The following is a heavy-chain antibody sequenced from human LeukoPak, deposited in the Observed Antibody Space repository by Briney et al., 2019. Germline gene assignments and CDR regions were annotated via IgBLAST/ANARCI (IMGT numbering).Heavy chain of an antibody. J-gene: IGHJ4*02. Sequence: PSETLSLTCTVSGYSISSGYYWGWIRRPPGKGLEWIGSIYYSGSTYYSPSLKSRVTISVDTSKNQFSLKLSSVTAADTAVYYCARAALRLRYCSGGSCYGLFDYWGQGTLVTVSS. V-gene: IGHV4-38-2*02. CDR3: ARAALRLRYCSGGSCYGLFDY. D-gene: IGHD2-15*01. CDR2: IYYSGST. CDR1: GYSISSGYY.